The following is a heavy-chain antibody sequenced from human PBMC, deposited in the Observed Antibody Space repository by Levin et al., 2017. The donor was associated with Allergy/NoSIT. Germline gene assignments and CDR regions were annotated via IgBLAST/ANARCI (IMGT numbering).Heavy chain of an antibody. CDR2: IYYSGST. CDR1: GGSISSSSYY. Sequence: SETLSLTCTVSGGSISSSSYYWGWIRQPPGKGLEWIGSIYYSGSTYYNPSLKSRVTISVDTSKNQFSLKLSSVTAADTAVYYCARQQSAGRGIAAFRFDPWGQGTLVTVSS. D-gene: IGHD6-13*01. V-gene: IGHV4-39*01. CDR3: ARQQSAGRGIAAFRFDP. J-gene: IGHJ5*02.